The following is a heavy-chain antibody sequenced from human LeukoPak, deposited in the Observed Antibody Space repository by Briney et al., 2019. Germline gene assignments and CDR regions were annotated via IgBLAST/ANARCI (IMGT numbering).Heavy chain of an antibody. D-gene: IGHD5-12*01. CDR1: GGSISSYY. CDR3: ARGYVDIVATMDYYYYGMDV. V-gene: IGHV4-59*08. CDR2: IYYSGST. Sequence: SETLSLTCTVSGGSISSYYWSWIRQPPGKGLEWIGYIYYSGSTNYNPSLKSRVTISVDTSKNQFSLKLSSVTAADTAVYYCARGYVDIVATMDYYYYGMDVWGQGTTVTVSS. J-gene: IGHJ6*02.